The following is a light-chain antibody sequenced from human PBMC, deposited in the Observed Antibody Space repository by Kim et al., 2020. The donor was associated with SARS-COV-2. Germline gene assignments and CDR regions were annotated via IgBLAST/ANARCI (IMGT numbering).Light chain of an antibody. J-gene: IGLJ2*01. V-gene: IGLV3-19*01. CDR2: GKN. CDR1: SPRSYY. CDR3: NSRGSNDNVL. Sequence: SSELTQDPAVSVALGQTVRITCQGDSPRSYYATWYQQKPGQAPIVVIYGKNNRPSGIPDRFSGSRSGDTASLTITGTQAGDEADYYCNSRGSNDNVLFGGGTQLTVL.